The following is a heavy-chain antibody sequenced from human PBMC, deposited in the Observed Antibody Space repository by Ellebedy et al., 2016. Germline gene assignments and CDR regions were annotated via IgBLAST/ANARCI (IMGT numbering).Heavy chain of an antibody. J-gene: IGHJ5*02. D-gene: IGHD1-26*01. CDR1: GFTFSSYA. Sequence: GESLKISXAASGFTFSSYAMSWVRQAPGKGLEWVSAISGSGGSTYYADSVKGRFTISRDNSKNTLYLQMNSLRAEDTAVYYCAKDQEWELLRDGTDWFDPWGQGTLVTVSS. CDR3: AKDQEWELLRDGTDWFDP. V-gene: IGHV3-23*01. CDR2: ISGSGGST.